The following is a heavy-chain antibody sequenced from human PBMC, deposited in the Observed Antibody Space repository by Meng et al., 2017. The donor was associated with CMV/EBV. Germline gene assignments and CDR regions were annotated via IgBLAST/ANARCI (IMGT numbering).Heavy chain of an antibody. D-gene: IGHD3-3*01. CDR3: ARDNRRGGVDY. CDR2: IYYSGST. Sequence: QVQLQAAAPVLEKPYPTLSPTCTVSGCFTSSGDYYWRLIRQPPGKVLELIGYIYYSGSTYYNPSLKSRVTISVDTSKNQFSLKLSSVTAADTAVYYCARDNRRGGVDYWGQGTLVTVSS. J-gene: IGHJ4*02. V-gene: IGHV4-30-4*08. CDR1: GCFTSSGDYY.